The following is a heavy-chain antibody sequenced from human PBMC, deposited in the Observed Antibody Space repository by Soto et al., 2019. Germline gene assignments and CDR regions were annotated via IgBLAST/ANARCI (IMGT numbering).Heavy chain of an antibody. CDR2: ISGSGGNT. CDR1: GFTFSSYA. V-gene: IGHV3-23*01. CDR3: AKDPQQNSGYSGYGDS. Sequence: EVQLLESGGGLVQPGGSLRLSCAASGFTFSSYAMSWVRQAPGKGLEWVSAISGSGGNTYYADSVKGRFTISRDNSKNTQNQNMNSLRAAITAVYYCAKDPQQNSGYSGYGDSWGQGTLVTVSS. D-gene: IGHD5-12*01. J-gene: IGHJ4*02.